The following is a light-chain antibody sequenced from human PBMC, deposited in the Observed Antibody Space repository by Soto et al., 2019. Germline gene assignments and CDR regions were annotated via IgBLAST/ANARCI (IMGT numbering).Light chain of an antibody. J-gene: IGKJ2*01. CDR2: DAS. V-gene: IGKV1-5*01. CDR1: QTINNW. Sequence: DIPMTQSPSTLSASVGHRVTITCRASQTINNWLAWYQQKPGKAPKLLIYDASSLESGVPSRFSGSGSGTEFTLTISGLQSDDFATYYCQQYDAFPYTFGQGTKLDIK. CDR3: QQYDAFPYT.